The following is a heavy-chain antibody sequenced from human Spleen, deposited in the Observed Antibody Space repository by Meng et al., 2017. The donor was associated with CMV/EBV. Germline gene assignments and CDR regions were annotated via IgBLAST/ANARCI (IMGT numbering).Heavy chain of an antibody. J-gene: IGHJ6*02. Sequence: GGSLRLSCAASGFPFSNYWMSWVRQVPGKGLEWVANIKYDESEKNYVDSVKGRFTISRDNAQNSVYLQMSSLRAEDTALYYCARDQETVGYFSGASCYSFYYGMDVWGQGTTVTVSS. D-gene: IGHD2-15*01. V-gene: IGHV3-7*01. CDR1: GFPFSNYW. CDR2: IKYDESEK. CDR3: ARDQETVGYFSGASCYSFYYGMDV.